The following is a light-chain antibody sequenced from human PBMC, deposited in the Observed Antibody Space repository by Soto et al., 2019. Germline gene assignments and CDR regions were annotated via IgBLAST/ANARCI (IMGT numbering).Light chain of an antibody. CDR3: ASWDDTLFGWV. Sequence: QSVLTQPPSVSGTPGQGVTISCSGSSANIATNNVYWYKLLPGTAPNLVIFSNTIRPPKVPDRFSGSKSGASASLVISGPRSEATADYCCASWDDTLFGWVFGGGTKVTGL. CDR2: SNT. J-gene: IGLJ3*02. CDR1: SANIATNN. V-gene: IGLV1-47*02.